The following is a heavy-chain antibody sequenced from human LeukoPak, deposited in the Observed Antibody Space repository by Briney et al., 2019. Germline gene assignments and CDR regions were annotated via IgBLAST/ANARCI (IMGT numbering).Heavy chain of an antibody. D-gene: IGHD5-12*01. J-gene: IGHJ4*02. Sequence: ASVKVSCKASGYTFTSYDINWVRQATGQGLEWMGWMNPNSGNTGYAQKFQGRVTMTRNTSISTAYMELSSLRSEDTAVYYCARDGHSGYDYDYWGQGTLVTVSS. CDR2: MNPNSGNT. CDR1: GYTFTSYD. CDR3: ARDGHSGYDYDY. V-gene: IGHV1-8*01.